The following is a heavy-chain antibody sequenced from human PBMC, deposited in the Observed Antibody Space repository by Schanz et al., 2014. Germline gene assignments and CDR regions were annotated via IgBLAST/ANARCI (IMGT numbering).Heavy chain of an antibody. CDR1: GGSINNFY. V-gene: IGHV4-59*03. CDR3: AGMATVTYFDF. CDR2: IYSSGIP. Sequence: QVQLQESGPGLVKPSETLSLTCSVSGGSINNFYWGWIRQSPGKGLEWIGYIYSSGIPTYNPSLKSRVSLTAESTKNQFSLKLTSVTAVDTAVYYCAGMATVTYFDFWGKGTTXTVSS. J-gene: IGHJ6*04. D-gene: IGHD4-17*01.